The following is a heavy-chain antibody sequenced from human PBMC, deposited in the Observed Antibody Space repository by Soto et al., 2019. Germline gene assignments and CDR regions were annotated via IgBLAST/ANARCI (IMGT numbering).Heavy chain of an antibody. CDR3: VTGSQDSYPASRTCDF. J-gene: IGHJ4*02. Sequence: HPGGSLTLPSVASGSPFGSRAMTWVRQAQGEGLGWVSTITDNGGDSKYADSVRGRLTISRDNSKKILYLQMSNLRAEDSAVYYCVTGSQDSYPASRTCDFWGRGTVV. CDR1: GSPFGSRA. V-gene: IGHV3-23*01. CDR2: ITDNGGDS. D-gene: IGHD1-7*01.